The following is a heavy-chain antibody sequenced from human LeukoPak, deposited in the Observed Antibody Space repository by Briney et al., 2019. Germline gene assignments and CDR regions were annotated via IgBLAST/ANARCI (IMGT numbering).Heavy chain of an antibody. D-gene: IGHD4-23*01. CDR2: IYYSGST. CDR3: ARDLEIGDYGGNQGY. CDR1: GGSISSYY. J-gene: IGHJ4*02. Sequence: SETLSLTCTVSGGSISSYYWNWIRQPPGKGLEWIGYIYYSGSTYYNPSLKSRVTISVDTSKNQFSLKLSSVTAADTAVYYCARDLEIGDYGGNQGYWGQGTLVTVSS. V-gene: IGHV4-59*12.